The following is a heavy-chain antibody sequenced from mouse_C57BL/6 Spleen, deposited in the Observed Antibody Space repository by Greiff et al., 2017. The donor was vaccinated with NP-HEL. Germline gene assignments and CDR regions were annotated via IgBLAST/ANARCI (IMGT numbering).Heavy chain of an antibody. CDR1: GFNIKDDY. CDR2: IDPEKGDT. Sequence: VQLQQSGAELVRPGASVKLSCTASGFNIKDDYMHWVKQRPEQGLEWIGWIDPEKGDTEYASKFQGKATITADTSSNTAYLQLSSLTSEDTAVYYCTPPITTVVGGGFAYWGQGTLVTVSA. V-gene: IGHV14-4*01. D-gene: IGHD1-1*01. J-gene: IGHJ3*01. CDR3: TPPITTVVGGGFAY.